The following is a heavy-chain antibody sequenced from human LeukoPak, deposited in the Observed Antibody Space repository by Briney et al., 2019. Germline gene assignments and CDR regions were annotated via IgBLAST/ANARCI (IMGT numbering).Heavy chain of an antibody. CDR1: GFTFSSFA. CDR2: LSDSGSST. J-gene: IGHJ4*02. V-gene: IGHV3-23*01. Sequence: GRSLRLSCAASGFTFSSFAMSWVRQAPGKGLEWVSALSDSGSSTYYADSVKGRFTIYRDNSKNTLYLHMNSLRAEDTAVYYCAKTLWGLTLLSSDHWGQGTLVTVSS. CDR3: AKTLWGLTLLSSDH. D-gene: IGHD2-21*02.